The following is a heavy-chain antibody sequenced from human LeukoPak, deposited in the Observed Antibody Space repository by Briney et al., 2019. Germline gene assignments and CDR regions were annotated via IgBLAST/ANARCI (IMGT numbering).Heavy chain of an antibody. CDR3: ASTRGYDIYYFDY. CDR2: IYYSGST. D-gene: IGHD3-9*01. V-gene: IGHV4-39*01. J-gene: IGHJ4*02. Sequence: SETLSLTCTVSGGSISSSSYYWGWIRQPPGKGLEWIGSIYYSGSTYYNPSLKSRVTISVDTSKNQFSLKLSSVTAADTAVYYCASTRGYDIYYFDYWGQGTLVTVSS. CDR1: GGSISSSSYY.